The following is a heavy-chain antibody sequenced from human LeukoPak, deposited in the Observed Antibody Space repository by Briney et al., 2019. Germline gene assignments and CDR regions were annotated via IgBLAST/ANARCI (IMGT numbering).Heavy chain of an antibody. CDR2: ISSSGSTI. Sequence: GGSLRLSCAASGFTLSDYYMSWIRQAPGKGLEWVSYISSSGSTIYYADSVKGRFTISRDNAKNSLYLQMNSLRAEDTAVYYCARDGRYYYDSSGYYLFDYWGQGTLVTVSP. CDR1: GFTLSDYY. V-gene: IGHV3-11*01. CDR3: ARDGRYYYDSSGYYLFDY. J-gene: IGHJ4*02. D-gene: IGHD3-22*01.